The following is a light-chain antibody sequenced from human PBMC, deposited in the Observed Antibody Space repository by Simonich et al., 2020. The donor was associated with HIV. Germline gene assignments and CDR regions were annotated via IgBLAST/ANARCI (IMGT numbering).Light chain of an antibody. J-gene: IGKJ1*01. Sequence: EIVMTQSPATLSVSPGERATLSCRASQNIAGNLAWYQQKPGQAPRLFIYYASTRATGVPARFSGRGFGTDFTLTISRLEPEDFAVYYCQQYGSSPRTFGQGTKVEIK. CDR2: YAS. V-gene: IGKV3-15*01. CDR3: QQYGSSPRT. CDR1: QNIAGN.